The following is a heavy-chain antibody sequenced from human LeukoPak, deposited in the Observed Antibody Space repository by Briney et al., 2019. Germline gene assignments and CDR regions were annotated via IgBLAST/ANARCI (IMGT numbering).Heavy chain of an antibody. D-gene: IGHD2-2*01. V-gene: IGHV1-18*01. Sequence: GASVKVSCKASGYTFTSYGISWVRQAPGQGLEWMGWISAYNGNTNYAQKLQGRVTMTTDTSTSTAYMELSRLRSDDTAVYYCARGTYCSSTSCYHFDYWGQGTLVTVSS. J-gene: IGHJ4*02. CDR3: ARGTYCSSTSCYHFDY. CDR2: ISAYNGNT. CDR1: GYTFTSYG.